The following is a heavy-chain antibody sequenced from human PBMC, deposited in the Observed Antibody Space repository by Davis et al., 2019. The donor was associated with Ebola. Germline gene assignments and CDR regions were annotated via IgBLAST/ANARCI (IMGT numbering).Heavy chain of an antibody. CDR2: VRYDGSKK. D-gene: IGHD2-15*01. V-gene: IGHV3-30*02. Sequence: PGGSLRLSCATSGATSGFTFSSYAMHWVRQAPGRGLEWVSSVRYDGSKKYYGDSVTGRFTISRDSSKNTVYLQMNSLRREDTAVYYCAATSYCSGNTCQAAFDVWGPGTRVTVSS. CDR3: AATSYCSGNTCQAAFDV. J-gene: IGHJ3*01. CDR1: GFTFSSYA.